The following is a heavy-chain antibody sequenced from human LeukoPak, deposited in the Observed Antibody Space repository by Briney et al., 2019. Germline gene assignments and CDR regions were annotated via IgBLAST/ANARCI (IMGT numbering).Heavy chain of an antibody. Sequence: GASVKVSCKTSRYTFTSYHMHWVRQAPGQGLEWVAIIKSTGDTTVYAQKFQGRVTVTRDTSTSTVYMDLSSLSSEDTAVYYCVREDAHTYYFDFWGPGTLVTVSS. CDR2: IKSTGDTT. D-gene: IGHD2-2*01. V-gene: IGHV1-46*01. CDR3: VREDAHTYYFDF. J-gene: IGHJ4*02. CDR1: RYTFTSYH.